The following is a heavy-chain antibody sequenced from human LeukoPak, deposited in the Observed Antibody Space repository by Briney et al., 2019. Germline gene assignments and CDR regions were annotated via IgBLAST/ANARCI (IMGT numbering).Heavy chain of an antibody. D-gene: IGHD3-9*01. V-gene: IGHV3-53*01. CDR1: GFTVSSNY. CDR3: AKDLDWVYFDY. Sequence: DPGGSLRLSCAASGFTVSSNYMSWVRQAPGKGLEWVSVIYSGGSTYYADSVKGRFTISRDNSKNTLYLQMNSLRAEDTAVYYCAKDLDWVYFDYWGQGTLVTVSS. J-gene: IGHJ4*02. CDR2: IYSGGST.